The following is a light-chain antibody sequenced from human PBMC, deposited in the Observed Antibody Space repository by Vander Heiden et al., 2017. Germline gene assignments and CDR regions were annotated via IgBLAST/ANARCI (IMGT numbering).Light chain of an antibody. V-gene: IGKV3-20*01. CDR1: QSVSNTY. J-gene: IGKJ2*01. CDR3: QQYGSSPPYT. CDR2: GAS. Sequence: RASQSVSNTYLAWYQQKPGQAPRLLIYGASSSATGIPDRFSGSGSGTDFTLTISRLEPEDVAVYYCQQYGSSPPYTFGQGTKLEIK.